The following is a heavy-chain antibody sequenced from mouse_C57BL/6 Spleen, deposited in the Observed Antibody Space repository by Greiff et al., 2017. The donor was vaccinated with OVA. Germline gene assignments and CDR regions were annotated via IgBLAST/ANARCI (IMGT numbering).Heavy chain of an antibody. CDR3: ARLTGTYFDY. J-gene: IGHJ2*01. V-gene: IGHV5-9*01. CDR1: GFTFSSYT. Sequence: EVQRVESGGGLVKPGGSLKLSCAASGFTFSSYTMSWVRQTPEKRLEWVATISGCGGNTYYPDSVKGRFTISRDNAKNTLYLQMSSLRSEDTALYYCARLTGTYFDYWGQGTTLTVSS. CDR2: ISGCGGNT. D-gene: IGHD4-1*01.